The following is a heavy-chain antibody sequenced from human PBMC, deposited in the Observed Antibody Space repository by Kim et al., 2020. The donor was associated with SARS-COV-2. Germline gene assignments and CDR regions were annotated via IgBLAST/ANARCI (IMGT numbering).Heavy chain of an antibody. J-gene: IGHJ4*02. CDR1: GFTFSSYA. CDR3: AKGGYSGYDSRELDY. Sequence: GGSLRLSCAASGFTFSSYAMSWVRQAPGKGLEWVSAISGSGGSTYYADSVKGRFTISRDNSKNTLYLQMNSLRAEDTAVYYCAKGGYSGYDSRELDYWGQGTLVTVSS. V-gene: IGHV3-23*01. CDR2: ISGSGGST. D-gene: IGHD5-12*01.